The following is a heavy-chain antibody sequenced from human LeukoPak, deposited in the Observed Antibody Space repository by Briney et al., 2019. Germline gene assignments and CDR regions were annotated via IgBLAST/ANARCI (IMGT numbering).Heavy chain of an antibody. J-gene: IGHJ6*02. V-gene: IGHV3-21*01. Sequence: GGSLRLSCAASEFTSSSYNMNWVRQAPGKGLEWVSSISRSSIYIYYADSVKGRFTISRGNAENSLYLQMNSLRAEDTTVYYCARDSGDGSGSYYPYGMDVWGQGTTVTVSS. CDR2: ISRSSIYI. CDR3: ARDSGDGSGSYYPYGMDV. CDR1: EFTSSSYN. D-gene: IGHD3-10*01.